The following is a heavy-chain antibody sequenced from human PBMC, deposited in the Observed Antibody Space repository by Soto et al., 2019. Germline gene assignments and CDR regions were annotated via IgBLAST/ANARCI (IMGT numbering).Heavy chain of an antibody. CDR1: GGSISSSSYY. CDR3: ARLMITFGGVIGNDAFDI. J-gene: IGHJ3*02. D-gene: IGHD3-16*02. V-gene: IGHV4-39*01. CDR2: IYYSGST. Sequence: SETLSLTCTVSGGSISSSSYYWGWIRQPPGKGLEWIGSIYYSGSTYYNPSLKSRVTISVDTSKNQFSLKLSSVTAADTAVYYCARLMITFGGVIGNDAFDIWGQGTMVTVSS.